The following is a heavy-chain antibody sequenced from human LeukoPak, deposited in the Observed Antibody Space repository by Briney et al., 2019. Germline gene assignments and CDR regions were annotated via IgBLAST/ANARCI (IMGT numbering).Heavy chain of an antibody. CDR3: ARDAPIFGVVIIYFDY. Sequence: SETLSLTCTVSGGSNSSYYWSWIRQPAGKGLEWIGRIYTSGSTNYNPSLKSRVTMSVDTSKNQFSLKLSSVTAADTAVYYCARDAPIFGVVIIYFDYWGQGTLVTVSS. CDR2: IYTSGST. D-gene: IGHD3-3*01. V-gene: IGHV4-4*07. CDR1: GGSNSSYY. J-gene: IGHJ4*02.